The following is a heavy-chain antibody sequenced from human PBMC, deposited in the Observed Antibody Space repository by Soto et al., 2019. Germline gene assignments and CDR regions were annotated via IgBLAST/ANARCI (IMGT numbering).Heavy chain of an antibody. Sequence: PGESLKISCNGSGYSFTSYWIGWVRQMPGKGLEWMGIIYPGGSDTRYSPSFQGQVTISADKSISTAYLQWSSLKASDTAMYYCAARVYYDRVYGAFDIWGQGTMVTVSS. D-gene: IGHD3-22*01. CDR1: GYSFTSYW. J-gene: IGHJ3*02. V-gene: IGHV5-51*01. CDR3: AARVYYDRVYGAFDI. CDR2: IYPGGSDT.